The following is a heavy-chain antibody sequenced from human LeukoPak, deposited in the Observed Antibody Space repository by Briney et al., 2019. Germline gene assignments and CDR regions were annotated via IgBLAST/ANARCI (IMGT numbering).Heavy chain of an antibody. D-gene: IGHD2-15*01. V-gene: IGHV3-64D*06. Sequence: GGSLRLSCSASGFPFNTYAIHWVRQAPGKGLEYVAGISSNGDNTDFADSAKGRFTISRDNSKSALFLQMNSLRAEDTAVYFCTRDSALLGVAFDLWGQGTVVTVSS. CDR1: GFPFNTYA. CDR2: ISSNGDNT. J-gene: IGHJ3*01. CDR3: TRDSALLGVAFDL.